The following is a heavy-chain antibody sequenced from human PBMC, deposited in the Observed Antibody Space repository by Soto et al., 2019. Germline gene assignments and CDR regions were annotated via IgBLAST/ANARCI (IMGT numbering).Heavy chain of an antibody. J-gene: IGHJ4*02. V-gene: IGHV3-33*01. CDR2: IWSGGSDK. CDR1: GFAFSSYG. D-gene: IGHD3-10*01. CDR3: ARVYGSGTYPIDY. Sequence: QVQLVESGGGVVQPGRSLRLSCAAPGFAFSSYGTHWVRQAPGKGLEWVTVIWSGGSDKYYADSVKGRFTISRDNSKNTLYLQMNSLRAEDTAVYYCARVYGSGTYPIDYWGQGTLVTVSS.